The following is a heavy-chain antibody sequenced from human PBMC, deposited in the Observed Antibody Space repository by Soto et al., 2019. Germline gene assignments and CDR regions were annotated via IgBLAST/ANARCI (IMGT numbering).Heavy chain of an antibody. J-gene: IGHJ4*02. CDR1: GYTFRNYG. CDR3: ARDLVSGSVFWRVYKGEYFDY. CDR2: ISPYNGNT. D-gene: IGHD3-3*01. Sequence: QVQLVQSGAEVKRPGASVKVSCKASGYTFRNYGITWVRQAPGQGLEWMAWISPYNGNTNYAQDLQGRVTMTTDTSTSTDYMELRSLTYEATAMYYCARDLVSGSVFWRVYKGEYFDYWGQGTLATVPS. V-gene: IGHV1-18*01.